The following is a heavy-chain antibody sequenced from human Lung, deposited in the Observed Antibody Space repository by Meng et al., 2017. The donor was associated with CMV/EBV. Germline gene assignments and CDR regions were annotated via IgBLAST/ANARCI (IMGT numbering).Heavy chain of an antibody. Sequence: CKASRYAFTGYYMHWVRQAPGQGLEWMGWINPNSGGTHYAQKFQGRVTMTRDTSISTAYMELSRLRSNDTAVYYCARVWKPGIAAAEYWGQGTLVTVSS. V-gene: IGHV1-2*02. CDR2: INPNSGGT. CDR1: RYAFTGYY. J-gene: IGHJ4*02. D-gene: IGHD6-13*01. CDR3: ARVWKPGIAAAEY.